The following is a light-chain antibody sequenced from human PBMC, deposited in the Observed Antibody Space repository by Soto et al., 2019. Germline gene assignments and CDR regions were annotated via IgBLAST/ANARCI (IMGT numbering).Light chain of an antibody. J-gene: IGLJ2*01. CDR1: SSDVGGSNY. CDR3: RSYAGRQPL. V-gene: IGLV2-8*01. CDR2: EVS. Sequence: QSALTQPPSASGSPGQSVTISCTGTSSDVGGSNYVSWYQQHPGKAPKLMIYEVSKRPSGVPDRFSGSKSGNTASLTVSGLQAEDESDYDGRSYAGRQPLFGGGTKLPVL.